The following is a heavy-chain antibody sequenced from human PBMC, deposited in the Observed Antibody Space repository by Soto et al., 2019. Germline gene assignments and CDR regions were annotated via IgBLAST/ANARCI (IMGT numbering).Heavy chain of an antibody. D-gene: IGHD1-26*01. CDR3: AKDRWSHQNDAFDV. V-gene: IGHV4-59*01. CDR1: GGSISSYY. CDR2: IYYSGST. Sequence: PSETLSLTCTASGGSISSYYWSWIRQPPGKGLEWIGYIYYSGSTNYNPSLKSRVTIPVDTSKNQFSLKLSSVTAEDTAVYYCAKDRWSHQNDAFDVWGQGTMVTVSS. J-gene: IGHJ3*01.